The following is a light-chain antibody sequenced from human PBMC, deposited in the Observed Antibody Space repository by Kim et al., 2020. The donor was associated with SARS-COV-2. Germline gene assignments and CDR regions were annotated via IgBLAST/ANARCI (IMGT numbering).Light chain of an antibody. CDR1: QDIRNH. CDR2: AAS. V-gene: IGKV1-17*03. Sequence: DIQMNQSPSAMSASVGDRVTITCRASQDIRNHLAWFQQKPGKVPKRLIYAASSLDGGVPSRFSGSGSGTEFTLTINSLQPEDFATYYCLQHTIYPYIFGRGTKLEI. CDR3: LQHTIYPYI. J-gene: IGKJ2*01.